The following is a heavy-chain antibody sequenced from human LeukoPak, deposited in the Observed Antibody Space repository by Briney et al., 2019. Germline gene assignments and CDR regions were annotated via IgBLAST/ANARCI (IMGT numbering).Heavy chain of an antibody. Sequence: PGESLKISCKGSGYSFTNHWIAWVRQKPGKGLEWMGIIYPGDSDTRYSPSFQGQVTISADKSISTAYLQWSSLKASDTAMYYCARSMVRGGTDAFDVWGQGTMVTVSS. J-gene: IGHJ3*01. V-gene: IGHV5-51*01. CDR1: GYSFTNHW. CDR3: ARSMVRGGTDAFDV. D-gene: IGHD3-10*01. CDR2: IYPGDSDT.